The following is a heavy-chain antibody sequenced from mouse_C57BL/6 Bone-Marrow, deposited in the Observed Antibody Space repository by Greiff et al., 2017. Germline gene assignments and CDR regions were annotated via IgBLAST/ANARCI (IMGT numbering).Heavy chain of an antibody. CDR2: INPSSGYT. D-gene: IGHD2-12*01. J-gene: IGHJ3*01. Sequence: QVQLQQSGAELAQPGASVKLSCKASGYTFTSYWMHWVKQRPGQGLEWIGYINPSSGYTKYNHKLKDKATLTADKSSSTAYMQLSSLTYEDSAVYYCARGNPYSSWFAYWGQGTLVTVSA. CDR3: ARGNPYSSWFAY. CDR1: GYTFTSYW. V-gene: IGHV1-7*01.